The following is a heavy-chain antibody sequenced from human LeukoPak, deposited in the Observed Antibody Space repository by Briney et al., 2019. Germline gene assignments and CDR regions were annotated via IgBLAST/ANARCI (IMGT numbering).Heavy chain of an antibody. Sequence: GSSVKVSCKASGYIFTSYDMNWVRQATGQGLEWMGWMNPKSGNTGYAQKFQGRVTMTGNTSINTAYMELSSLSSEDTAVYYCARSPGNLYNWFDPWGQGTLVTVSS. J-gene: IGHJ5*02. CDR2: MNPKSGNT. CDR1: GYIFTSYD. CDR3: ARSPGNLYNWFDP. V-gene: IGHV1-8*01.